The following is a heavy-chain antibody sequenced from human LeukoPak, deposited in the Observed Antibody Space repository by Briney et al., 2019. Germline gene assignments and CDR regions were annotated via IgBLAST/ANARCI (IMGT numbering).Heavy chain of an antibody. Sequence: SQTLSLTCTVSGGSISSGGYYWSWIRQHPWRGLEWIGYIYYSGSTYYNPSLKSRVTISVDTSKNQFSLKLSSVTAADTAVYYCAREYSSSWYVSPPNYYGMDVWGQGTTVTVSS. CDR1: GGSISSGGYY. CDR2: IYYSGST. CDR3: AREYSSSWYVSPPNYYGMDV. D-gene: IGHD6-13*01. V-gene: IGHV4-31*03. J-gene: IGHJ6*02.